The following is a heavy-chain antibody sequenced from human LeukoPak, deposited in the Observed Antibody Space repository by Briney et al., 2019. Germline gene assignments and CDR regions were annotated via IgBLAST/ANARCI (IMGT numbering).Heavy chain of an antibody. D-gene: IGHD2-2*01. CDR1: GGSISTYY. J-gene: IGHJ5*02. V-gene: IGHV4-4*07. CDR3: VRESLVVFPYWFDP. Sequence: KPSETLSLTCTASGGSISTYYWSWIRQPAGKGLEWIGRIYSSGSTNYNPSLESRVTMSVDTSQNQFSLKLSSVTAADTAVYYCVRESLVVFPYWFDPWGQGTLVTVSS. CDR2: IYSSGST.